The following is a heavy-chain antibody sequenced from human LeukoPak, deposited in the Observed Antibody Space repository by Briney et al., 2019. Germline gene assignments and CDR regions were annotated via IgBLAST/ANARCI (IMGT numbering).Heavy chain of an antibody. V-gene: IGHV1-24*01. CDR2: FDPEDGET. Sequence: ASVKVSCKVSGYTLTELSMHWVRQAPGKGLEWMGGFDPEDGETIYAQKFRGRVTMTEDTSTDTAYMELSSLRSEDTAVYYCATWYSSSWSPFDYWGQGTLVTVSS. D-gene: IGHD6-13*01. CDR3: ATWYSSSWSPFDY. J-gene: IGHJ4*02. CDR1: GYTLTELS.